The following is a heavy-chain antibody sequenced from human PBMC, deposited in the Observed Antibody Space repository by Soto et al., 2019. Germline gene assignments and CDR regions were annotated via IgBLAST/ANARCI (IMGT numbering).Heavy chain of an antibody. Sequence: SETLSLTCTVSGGSISSSSYYWGWILHPPGKGLEWIGSIYYSGSTNYNPSLKSRVTISVDTSKNQFSLKLSSVTAADTAVYYCAREGTRPLAYCGGDCYSSDFDCWGQRTLVTVSS. CDR1: GGSISSSSYY. J-gene: IGHJ4*02. CDR3: AREGTRPLAYCGGDCYSSDFDC. D-gene: IGHD2-21*02. V-gene: IGHV4-39*07. CDR2: IYYSGST.